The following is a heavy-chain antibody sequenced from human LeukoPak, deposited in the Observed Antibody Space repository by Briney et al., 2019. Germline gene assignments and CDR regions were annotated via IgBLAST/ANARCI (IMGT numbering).Heavy chain of an antibody. V-gene: IGHV4-59*01. CDR2: IYYSGST. CDR1: GGSFSGYY. Sequence: PSETLSLTCAVYGGSFSGYYWSWIRQPPGKGLEWIGYIYYSGSTNYNPSLKSRVTISVDTSKNQFSLKLSSVTAADTAVYYCARSDREWELRERYYYYYMDVWGKGTTVTISS. J-gene: IGHJ6*03. D-gene: IGHD1-26*01. CDR3: ARSDREWELRERYYYYYMDV.